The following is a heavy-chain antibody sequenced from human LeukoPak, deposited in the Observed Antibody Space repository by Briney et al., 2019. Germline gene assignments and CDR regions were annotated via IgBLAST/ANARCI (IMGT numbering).Heavy chain of an antibody. J-gene: IGHJ3*02. Sequence: GGSLRLSCVVSGFPFSDYDMPWVRQGAGKGLEWVSAISIGGDTYYPGSVKGRFTISRENAKNSLYLQMNNLRVGDTAIYYCARAHVGAGLAFDIWGQGTMVTVSS. D-gene: IGHD1-26*01. V-gene: IGHV3-13*01. CDR1: GFPFSDYD. CDR3: ARAHVGAGLAFDI. CDR2: ISIGGDT.